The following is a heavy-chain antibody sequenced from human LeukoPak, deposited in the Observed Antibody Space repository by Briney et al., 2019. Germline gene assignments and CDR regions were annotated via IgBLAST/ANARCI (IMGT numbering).Heavy chain of an antibody. CDR1: GYTLTELS. CDR2: FDPEDGET. Sequence: ASVKVSCKVSGYTLTELSMHWVRQAPGKGLEWMGGFDPEDGETIYAQKFQGRVTMTGDTSTDTAYMELSSLRSEDTAVYYCATVLGVTTPQHYYYGMDVWGQGTTVTVSS. D-gene: IGHD4-4*01. CDR3: ATVLGVTTPQHYYYGMDV. J-gene: IGHJ6*02. V-gene: IGHV1-24*01.